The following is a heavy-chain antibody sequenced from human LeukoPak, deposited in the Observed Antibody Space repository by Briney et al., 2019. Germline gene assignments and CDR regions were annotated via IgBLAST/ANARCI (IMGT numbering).Heavy chain of an antibody. CDR2: ITSTSSYI. D-gene: IGHD1-26*01. CDR3: ARDPYSGSYGDYYYYYMDV. CDR1: GFAFSNYN. V-gene: IGHV3-21*01. J-gene: IGHJ6*03. Sequence: GGSLRLSCAASGFAFSNYNMNWVRQAPGKGLEWVSSITSTSSYIYYADSVKGRFTISRDNAENSLYLQMNSLRAEDTAVYYCARDPYSGSYGDYYYYYMDVWGKGTTVTISS.